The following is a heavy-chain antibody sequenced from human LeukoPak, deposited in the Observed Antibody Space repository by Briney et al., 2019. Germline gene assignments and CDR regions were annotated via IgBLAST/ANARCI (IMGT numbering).Heavy chain of an antibody. V-gene: IGHV3-23*01. D-gene: IGHD3-3*01. Sequence: GGSLRLSCTTSGFTFGTSTMTWVRQAPGKGLEWVSTINSNGGSTYYASSVKGRFTISRDNSRNTLYLRMSSRRAEDTAVYYCEPPLQFLESWGQGTIVIVSS. CDR2: INSNGGST. CDR3: EPPLQFLES. CDR1: GFTFGTST. J-gene: IGHJ5*02.